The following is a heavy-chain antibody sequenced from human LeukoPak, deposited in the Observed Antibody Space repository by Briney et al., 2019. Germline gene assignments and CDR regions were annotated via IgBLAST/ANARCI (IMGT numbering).Heavy chain of an antibody. V-gene: IGHV4-39*07. D-gene: IGHD3-22*01. CDR2: IYYSGST. CDR1: GGSISSSSYY. J-gene: IGHJ4*02. Sequence: SETLSLTCTVSGGSISSSSYYWGWIRQPPGKGLEWIGSIYYSGSTYYNPSLKSRVTISVDTSKNQFSLKLSSVTAADTAVYYCASHLNYYDSSGQDYWGQGTLVTVSS. CDR3: ASHLNYYDSSGQDY.